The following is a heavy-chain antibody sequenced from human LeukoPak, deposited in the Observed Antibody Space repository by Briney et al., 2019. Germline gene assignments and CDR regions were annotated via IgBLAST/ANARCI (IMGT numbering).Heavy chain of an antibody. J-gene: IGHJ6*03. D-gene: IGHD2-15*01. V-gene: IGHV3-7*01. CDR2: IKEDGGEK. Sequence: GGSLRLSCAASGFTFSSTWMSWVRQAPGMGLEWVSNIKEDGGEKNYVDSVKGRFIISRDNVKNSLYLQMNSLRDEDTAVYYCARDFGYCRGGSCYTRMDVWGKGTTVTVSS. CDR3: ARDFGYCRGGSCYTRMDV. CDR1: GFTFSSTW.